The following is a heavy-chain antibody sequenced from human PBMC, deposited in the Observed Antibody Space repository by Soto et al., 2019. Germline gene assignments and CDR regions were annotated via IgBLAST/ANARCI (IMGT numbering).Heavy chain of an antibody. CDR1: GYTFTSYD. CDR3: ASAVGSYCSGGSCPPEGDI. D-gene: IGHD2-15*01. J-gene: IGHJ3*02. Sequence: ASVKVSCKASGYTFTSYDINWVRQATGQGLEWMGWMNPNSGNTGYAQKFQGRVTMTRNTSISTAYMELGSLRSEDTAVYYCASAVGSYCSGGSCPPEGDIWGQGTMVTVSS. V-gene: IGHV1-8*01. CDR2: MNPNSGNT.